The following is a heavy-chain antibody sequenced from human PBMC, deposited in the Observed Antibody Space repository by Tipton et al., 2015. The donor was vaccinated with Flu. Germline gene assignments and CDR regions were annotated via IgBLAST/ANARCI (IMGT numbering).Heavy chain of an antibody. D-gene: IGHD6-19*01. CDR2: ISGYNDNA. Sequence: QLVQSGAEVKKPGASVKVSCKTSGYIFTNYGVSWVRQAPGQGLEWMGWISGYNDNAKYAQKFQGRVTMTIDTSTTTVYMELRGLRSDDTAVYYCARGSGYAGDYWGQGTLVTVSS. CDR1: GYIFTNYG. V-gene: IGHV1-18*01. J-gene: IGHJ4*02. CDR3: ARGSGYAGDY.